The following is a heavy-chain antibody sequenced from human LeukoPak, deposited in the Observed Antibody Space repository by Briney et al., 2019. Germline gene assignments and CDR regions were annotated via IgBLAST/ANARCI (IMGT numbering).Heavy chain of an antibody. CDR2: ISSSGSTI. V-gene: IGHV3-48*03. D-gene: IGHD3-16*01. J-gene: IGHJ4*02. CDR1: GFTFSSYE. Sequence: SGGSLRLSCAASGFTFSSYEMNWVRQAPGKGLEWVSYISSSGSTIYYADSVKGRFTISRDNAKNSLYLQMNSLRAEDTAVYYCAGDWGSDLGIDYWGQGTLVTVSS. CDR3: AGDWGSDLGIDY.